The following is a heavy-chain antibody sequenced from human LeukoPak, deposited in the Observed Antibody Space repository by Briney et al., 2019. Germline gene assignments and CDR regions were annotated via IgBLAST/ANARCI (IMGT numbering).Heavy chain of an antibody. Sequence: PSETLSLTCTVSGGSISSSSYYWGWIRQPPGKGLEWIGSIYYSGSTYYNPSLKSRVTISVDTSKNQFSLKLSSVTAADTAVYYCARVRDSSGWYNFDYWGQGTLVTVSS. J-gene: IGHJ4*02. D-gene: IGHD6-19*01. CDR3: ARVRDSSGWYNFDY. V-gene: IGHV4-39*07. CDR1: GGSISSSSYY. CDR2: IYYSGST.